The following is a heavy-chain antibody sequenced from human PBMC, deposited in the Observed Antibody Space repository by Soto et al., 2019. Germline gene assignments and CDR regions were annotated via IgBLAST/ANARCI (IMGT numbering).Heavy chain of an antibody. J-gene: IGHJ4*02. CDR2: ISGSGGST. CDR1: GFTFSSYA. V-gene: IGHV3-23*01. CDR3: AKDFQLATRSRLYFDY. D-gene: IGHD5-12*01. Sequence: PGGSLRLSCAASGFTFSSYAMSWVRQAPGKGLEWVSAISGSGGSTYYADSVKGRFTISRDNSKNALYLQMNSLRAEDTAAYYCAKDFQLATRSRLYFDYWGQGTLVTVSS.